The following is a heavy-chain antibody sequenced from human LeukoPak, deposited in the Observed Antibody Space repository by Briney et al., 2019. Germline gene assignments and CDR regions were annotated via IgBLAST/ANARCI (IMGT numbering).Heavy chain of an antibody. CDR1: GYAFTSYD. CDR2: MNPNSGNT. V-gene: IGHV1-8*01. D-gene: IGHD3-10*01. Sequence: ASVKVSCKASGYAFTSYDINWVRQATGQGLEWMGWMNPNSGNTGYAQKFQGRVTMTRNTSISTAYMELSSLRSEDTAVYYCARGGALLWFGEFNWFDPWGQGTLVTVSS. J-gene: IGHJ5*02. CDR3: ARGGALLWFGEFNWFDP.